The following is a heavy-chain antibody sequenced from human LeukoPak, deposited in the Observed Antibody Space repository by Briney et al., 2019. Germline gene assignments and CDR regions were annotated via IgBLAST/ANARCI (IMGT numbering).Heavy chain of an antibody. Sequence: ASVKVSCKASGYTFTSYDINWVRHATGQGLGWMGWRNPSSGNTGYAQKFQCRVTITRNTSISTAYMELSSLRSEDTAVYYCARVSYGLGRQVDYSGQGTLVTVSS. CDR3: ARVSYGLGRQVDY. V-gene: IGHV1-8*03. CDR1: GYTFTSYD. J-gene: IGHJ4*02. CDR2: RNPSSGNT. D-gene: IGHD5-18*01.